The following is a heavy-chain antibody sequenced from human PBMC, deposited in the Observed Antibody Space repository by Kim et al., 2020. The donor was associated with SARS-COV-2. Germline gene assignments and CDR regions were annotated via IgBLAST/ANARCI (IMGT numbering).Heavy chain of an antibody. D-gene: IGHD5-12*01. CDR3: ARDFGGYNSVDFDS. V-gene: IGHV3-21*01. Sequence: GGSLRLSCAAFGFTFSSYRMNWVRQAPGKWLEWVSSISSSSYIYYADSVKGRFTISRDNAKNSLYLQMNSLRAEDTAVYYCARDFGGYNSVDFDSWGQGTLVTVSS. J-gene: IGHJ4*02. CDR1: GFTFSSYR. CDR2: ISSSSYI.